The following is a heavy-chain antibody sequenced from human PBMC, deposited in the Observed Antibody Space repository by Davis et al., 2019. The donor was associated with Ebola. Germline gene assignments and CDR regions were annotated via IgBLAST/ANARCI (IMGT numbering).Heavy chain of an antibody. Sequence: GESLKISCAASGFTFSSYSMNWVRQAPGKGLEWVSAISGSGGSTYYADSVKGRFTISRDNSKNTLYLQMNSLRAEDTAVYYCAKGSSYSSSYDYWGQGTLVTVSS. CDR3: AKGSSYSSSYDY. D-gene: IGHD6-6*01. CDR2: ISGSGGST. CDR1: GFTFSSYS. J-gene: IGHJ4*02. V-gene: IGHV3-23*01.